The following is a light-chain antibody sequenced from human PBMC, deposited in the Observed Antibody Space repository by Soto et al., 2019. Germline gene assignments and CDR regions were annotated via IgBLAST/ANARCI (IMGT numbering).Light chain of an antibody. CDR2: GVT. CDR1: GSDIGAYKF. J-gene: IGLJ1*01. Sequence: QSALAQPPSASGSPGQSVTISCTGSGSDIGAYKFVSWYQQHPGKAPKLMIFGVTERPSGVPDRFSGSKSGNTASLTVSGLQADDEAIYYCCSYAGSSGYVFGTGTKLTVL. V-gene: IGLV2-8*01. CDR3: CSYAGSSGYV.